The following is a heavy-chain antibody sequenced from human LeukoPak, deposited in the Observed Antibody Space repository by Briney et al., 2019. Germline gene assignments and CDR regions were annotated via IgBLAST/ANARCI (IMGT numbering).Heavy chain of an antibody. CDR1: GGSFSDYW. V-gene: IGHV4-34*01. J-gene: IGHJ6*03. D-gene: IGHD4-17*01. CDR2: VNHSGRT. CDR3: ASLGDRYYYYYMDV. Sequence: SETLSLTCAVYGGSFSDYWWTWIRQSPGKGLEWIGEVNHSGRTNYNPSLKSRVTISVDTSKNQFSLKLSSVTAADTAVYYCASLGDRYYYYYMDVWGKGTTVTVSS.